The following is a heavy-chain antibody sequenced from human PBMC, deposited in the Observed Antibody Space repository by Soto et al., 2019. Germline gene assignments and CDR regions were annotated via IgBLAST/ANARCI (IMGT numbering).Heavy chain of an antibody. Sequence: SVKVSCKASGYTFTSYAISWVRQAPGQGLEWMGGIIPIFGTANYAQKFQGRVTITADESTSTAYMELSSLRSEDTAVYYCARARIVLVPAAMGSDGMDVWGQGTTVTVSS. CDR3: ARARIVLVPAAMGSDGMDV. CDR1: GYTFTSYA. CDR2: IIPIFGTA. D-gene: IGHD2-2*01. J-gene: IGHJ6*02. V-gene: IGHV1-69*13.